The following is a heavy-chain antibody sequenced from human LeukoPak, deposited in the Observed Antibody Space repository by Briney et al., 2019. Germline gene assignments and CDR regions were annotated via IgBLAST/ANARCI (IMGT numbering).Heavy chain of an antibody. Sequence: GGSLRLSCAASGFTFNDYCMSWVRQAPGKGLEWVSGINWNGGRTGYADSMKGRFIISRDNAKNSLYLQVNSLRAEDTALYYCARNFGGGDSSGPYYWGQGTLVTVSS. CDR3: ARNFGGGDSSGPYY. D-gene: IGHD3-22*01. CDR1: GFTFNDYC. V-gene: IGHV3-20*04. J-gene: IGHJ4*02. CDR2: INWNGGRT.